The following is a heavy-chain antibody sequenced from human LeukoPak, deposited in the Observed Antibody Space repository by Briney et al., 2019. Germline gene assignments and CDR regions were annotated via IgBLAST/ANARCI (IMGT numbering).Heavy chain of an antibody. CDR1: GFTFSDYY. D-gene: IGHD5-18*01. J-gene: IGHJ6*03. V-gene: IGHV3-11*04. Sequence: GGSLRLSCAASGFTFSDYYMSWIRQAPGKGLEWVSYISSSGSTIYYADSVKGRFTISRDNAKNSLYLQMNSLRAEDTAVYYCAKRGGTWDTAMVLYYYYYMDVWGKGTTVTISS. CDR2: ISSSGSTI. CDR3: AKRGGTWDTAMVLYYYYYMDV.